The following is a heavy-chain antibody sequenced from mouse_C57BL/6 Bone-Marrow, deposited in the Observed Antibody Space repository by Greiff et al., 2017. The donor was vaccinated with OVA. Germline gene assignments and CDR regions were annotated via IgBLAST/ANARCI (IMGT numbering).Heavy chain of an antibody. V-gene: IGHV5-17*01. CDR3: ARPGDYDGYYFDY. CDR2: ISSGSSTI. Sequence: EVMLVESGGGLVKPGGSLKLSCAASGFTFSDYGMHWVRQAPEKGLEWVAYISSGSSTIYYADTVKGRFTISRDNAKNTLFLQMTSLRSEDTAMYYCARPGDYDGYYFDYWGQGTTLTVSS. D-gene: IGHD2-4*01. CDR1: GFTFSDYG. J-gene: IGHJ2*01.